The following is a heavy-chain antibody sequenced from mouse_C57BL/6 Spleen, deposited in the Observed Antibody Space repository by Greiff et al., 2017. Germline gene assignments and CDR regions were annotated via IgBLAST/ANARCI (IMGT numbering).Heavy chain of an antibody. CDR3: ARGGHYAMGY. Sequence: QVQLKQSGPGLVAPSQSLSITCTVSGFSLTSYAISWVRQPPGKGLEWLGVIWTGGGANYYSALNSRPSISKDNSKSQVFLKVNTLQTEDTATDYGARGGHYAMGYWGQGTSVTVSS. V-gene: IGHV2-9-1*01. CDR2: IWTGGGA. CDR1: GFSLTSYA. D-gene: IGHD1-1*02. J-gene: IGHJ4*01.